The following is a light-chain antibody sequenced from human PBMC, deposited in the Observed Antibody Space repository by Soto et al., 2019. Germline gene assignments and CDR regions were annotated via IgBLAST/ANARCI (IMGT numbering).Light chain of an antibody. CDR2: WAS. CDR1: QSVLYSSNNKTY. V-gene: IGKV4-1*01. J-gene: IGKJ2*01. Sequence: DIVMTQSPDSLAVSLGERATINCKSSQSVLYSSNNKTYLAWYQQKPGQPPKLLIYWASTRESGVPDRFSGSGSGTDFTRTRNSLQAEDLAVYYCQQYDNTPYTFGQGTKLEIK. CDR3: QQYDNTPYT.